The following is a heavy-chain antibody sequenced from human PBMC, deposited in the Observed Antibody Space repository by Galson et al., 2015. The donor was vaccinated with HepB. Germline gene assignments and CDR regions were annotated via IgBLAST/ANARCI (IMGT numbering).Heavy chain of an antibody. J-gene: IGHJ4*02. CDR3: AKESRLLSFDY. V-gene: IGHV3-48*04. CDR1: GFTFSSYS. D-gene: IGHD2/OR15-2a*01. Sequence: SLRLSCAASGFTFSSYSMNWVRQAPGKGLEWVSYISSSSSTIYYADSVKGRFTISRDNAKNSLYLQMNSLRAEDTAVYYCAKESRLLSFDYWGQGTLVTVSS. CDR2: ISSSSSTI.